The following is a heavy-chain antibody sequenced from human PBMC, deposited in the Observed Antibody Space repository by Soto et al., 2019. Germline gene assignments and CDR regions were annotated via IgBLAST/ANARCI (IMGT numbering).Heavy chain of an antibody. CDR3: ARAPGSSGWVPDY. J-gene: IGHJ4*02. Sequence: QVQLVESGGGVVQPGRSLRLSCAASGFTFSSYAMHWVRQAPGKGLEWVAVISYDGSNNYYADSVKGRFTISRDNSKNTLDLQMNSLRAEDTAVYYCARAPGSSGWVPDYWGQGTLVTVSS. CDR1: GFTFSSYA. CDR2: ISYDGSNN. V-gene: IGHV3-30-3*01. D-gene: IGHD6-19*01.